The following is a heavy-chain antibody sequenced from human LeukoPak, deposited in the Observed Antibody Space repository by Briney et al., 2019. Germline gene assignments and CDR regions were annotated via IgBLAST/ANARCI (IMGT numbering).Heavy chain of an antibody. CDR2: IWYDGSNK. D-gene: IGHD3-22*01. J-gene: IGHJ3*02. V-gene: IGHV3-33*01. Sequence: GRSLRLSCAASGFTFSSYGMHWVRQAPGKGLEWVAVIWYDGSNKYYADSVKGRFTISRDNSKNTPYLQMNSLRAEDTAVYYCASIHDSSGLHAFDIWGQGTMVTVSS. CDR1: GFTFSSYG. CDR3: ASIHDSSGLHAFDI.